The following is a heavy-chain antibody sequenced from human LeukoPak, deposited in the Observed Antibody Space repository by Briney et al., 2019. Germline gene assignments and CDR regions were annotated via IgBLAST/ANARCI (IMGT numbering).Heavy chain of an antibody. CDR1: GGSFSGYY. CDR3: ARRYSSSWPLFDP. CDR2: INHSGST. V-gene: IGHV4-34*01. Sequence: PSETLSLTCAVYGGSFSGYYWSWIRQPPGKGLEWIGEINHSGSTNYNPSLKSRVTISVDTSKNQFSLKLSSVTAADTAVYYCARRYSSSWPLFDPWGQGTLVTVSS. J-gene: IGHJ5*02. D-gene: IGHD6-13*01.